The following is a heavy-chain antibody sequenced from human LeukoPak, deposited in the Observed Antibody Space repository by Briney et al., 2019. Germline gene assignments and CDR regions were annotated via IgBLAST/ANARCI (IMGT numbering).Heavy chain of an antibody. D-gene: IGHD1-26*01. J-gene: IGHJ4*02. Sequence: GSLRLSFAASGFTVSGNYMSWVRQAPGKGLEWVSIIYSGGSIYYTDSVKGRFTISRDNSKNTLYLQMNSLRAEDTAVYYCARGPIDGQTFDYWGQGTLVTVSS. CDR3: ARGPIDGQTFDY. CDR2: IYSGGSI. CDR1: GFTVSGNY. V-gene: IGHV3-53*01.